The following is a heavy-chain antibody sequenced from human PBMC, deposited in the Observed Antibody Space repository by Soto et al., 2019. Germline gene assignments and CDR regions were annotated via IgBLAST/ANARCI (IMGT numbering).Heavy chain of an antibody. V-gene: IGHV3-7*01. J-gene: IGHJ4*02. CDR1: GFTFSSYW. D-gene: IGHD5-18*01. Sequence: EVQLVESGGGLVQPGGSLRLSCAASGFTFSSYWMSWVRQAPGKGLEWVANIKQDGSDKYYADSVKGRLTISRDNSKNTLYLQMNSLRAEDTAVYYCARDLDRGIFDYWGQGTLVTVSS. CDR3: ARDLDRGIFDY. CDR2: IKQDGSDK.